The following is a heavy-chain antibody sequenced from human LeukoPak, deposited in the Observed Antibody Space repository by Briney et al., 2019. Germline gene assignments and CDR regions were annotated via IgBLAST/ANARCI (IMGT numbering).Heavy chain of an antibody. D-gene: IGHD4-17*01. CDR2: IYSGGST. V-gene: IGHV3-53*01. CDR1: GFTVGSNY. CDR3: ARSRGYGDPYY. Sequence: GGSLRLSCAAPGFTVGSNYMSWVRQAPGKGLEWVSVIYSGGSTYYADSVKGRFTISRDNSKNTLYLQMNSLRAEDTAVYYCARSRGYGDPYYWGQGTLVTVSS. J-gene: IGHJ4*02.